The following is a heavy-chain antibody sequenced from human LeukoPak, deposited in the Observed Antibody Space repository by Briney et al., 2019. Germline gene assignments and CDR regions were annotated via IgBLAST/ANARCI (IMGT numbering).Heavy chain of an antibody. CDR3: ARHKAMAGISFFYFDY. D-gene: IGHD6-19*01. CDR2: IYYSGST. V-gene: IGHV4-59*08. CDR1: GASINTYY. Sequence: SETLSLTCTVSGASINTYYWTWIRQPPGKGLEWIGYIYYSGSTSYNPSLKSRVTMSVDTSKNQFSLKLSSVTAADTAVYYCARHKAMAGISFFYFDYWGQGTLVTVSS. J-gene: IGHJ4*02.